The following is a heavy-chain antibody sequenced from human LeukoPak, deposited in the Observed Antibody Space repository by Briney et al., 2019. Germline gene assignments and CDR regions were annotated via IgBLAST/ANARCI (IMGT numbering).Heavy chain of an antibody. D-gene: IGHD3-22*01. CDR2: ISAYNGNT. CDR3: ARVADYYDSSGYFRVSPFDY. J-gene: IGHJ4*02. CDR1: GYTFTSYG. Sequence: GSVKVSCKASGYTFTSYGISWVRQAPGQGLEWMGWISAYNGNTNYAQKLQGRVTMTTDTSTSTAYMELRSLRSDDTAVYYCARVADYYDSSGYFRVSPFDYWGQGTLVTVSS. V-gene: IGHV1-18*01.